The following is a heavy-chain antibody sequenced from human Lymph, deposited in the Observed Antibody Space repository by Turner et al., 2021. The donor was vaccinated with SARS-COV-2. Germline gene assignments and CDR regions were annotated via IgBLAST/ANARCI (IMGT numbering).Heavy chain of an antibody. D-gene: IGHD4-17*01. CDR3: ARDIPTTADYFDY. Sequence: EVQLVESGGGLVRPGGSLRLTCAASGFPFSTYSMIWVRQGPWKGLEWLSSISSSSSYIYYADSVKGRFTITRDDAKNSLYLQMNSMRAEDTAVYFCARDIPTTADYFDYWGQGTMVTVSS. CDR1: GFPFSTYS. V-gene: IGHV3-21*01. J-gene: IGHJ4*02. CDR2: ISSSSSYI.